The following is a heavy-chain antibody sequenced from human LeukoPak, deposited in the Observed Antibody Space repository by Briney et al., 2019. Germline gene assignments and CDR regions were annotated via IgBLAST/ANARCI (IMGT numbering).Heavy chain of an antibody. CDR2: IYYSGST. D-gene: IGHD5-18*01. CDR3: ASLGAAMAFDY. Sequence: KPSETLSLTCTVSGGSISSYYWSWIRQPPGRGLEWIGYIYYSGSTNYNPSLKSRVTISVDTSKNQFSLKLSSVTAADTAVYYCASLGAAMAFDYWGQGTLVTVSS. CDR1: GGSISSYY. J-gene: IGHJ4*02. V-gene: IGHV4-59*01.